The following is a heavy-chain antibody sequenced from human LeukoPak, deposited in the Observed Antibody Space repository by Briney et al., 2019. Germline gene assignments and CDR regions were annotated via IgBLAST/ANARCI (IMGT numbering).Heavy chain of an antibody. D-gene: IGHD2-15*01. Sequence: SETLSHTCTVSGGSISSYYWSWIRQPPGKGLEWVGYISYSGSTKYNPSIKSRVSISVDTSKTQFSLKLSSVTAADTAVYYCARNAGCSGDSCFSGFPDCWGQGTLVTVSS. V-gene: IGHV4-59*08. CDR3: ARNAGCSGDSCFSGFPDC. CDR1: GGSISSYY. CDR2: ISYSGST. J-gene: IGHJ4*02.